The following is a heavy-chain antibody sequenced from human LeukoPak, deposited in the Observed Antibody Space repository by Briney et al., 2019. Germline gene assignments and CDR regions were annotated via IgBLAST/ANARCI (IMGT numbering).Heavy chain of an antibody. Sequence: GGSLRLSCAASEFTFSNYAMSWVSQAPGKGLEWVSAISGSGGSAYYADSVKGRFTISRDNSKNTLYLQMNSLRAEDTAVYYCGRVDYYNMDVWGKGTTVTVSS. CDR2: ISGSGGSA. CDR3: GRVDYYNMDV. V-gene: IGHV3-23*01. J-gene: IGHJ6*03. CDR1: EFTFSNYA. D-gene: IGHD2-15*01.